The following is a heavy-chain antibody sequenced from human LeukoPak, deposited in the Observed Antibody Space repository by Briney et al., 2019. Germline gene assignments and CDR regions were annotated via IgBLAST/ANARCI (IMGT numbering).Heavy chain of an antibody. J-gene: IGHJ4*02. CDR2: MNPNSGNT. CDR1: GYTFTSYG. Sequence: GASVKVSCKASGYTFTSYGISWVRQATGQGLEWMGWMNPNSGNTGYAQKFQGRVTVTRNTSISTACMELSSLRSEDTAVYYCARASEMATITEYYFDYWGQGTLVTVSS. D-gene: IGHD5-24*01. V-gene: IGHV1-8*01. CDR3: ARASEMATITEYYFDY.